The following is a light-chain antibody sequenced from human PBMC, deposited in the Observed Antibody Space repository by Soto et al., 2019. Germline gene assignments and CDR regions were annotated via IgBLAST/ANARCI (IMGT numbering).Light chain of an antibody. J-gene: IGKJ3*01. CDR2: GSS. Sequence: EVVLTQSPGTLSLSPGERATLSCRASQSVSSSYFAWYQHKPGQAPRLLIYGSSGRATGIPDRFSGGGSGTDFTLTISRLEPEDFAVYYCQQYGNAPFTFGPGTKVDIK. V-gene: IGKV3-20*01. CDR3: QQYGNAPFT. CDR1: QSVSSSY.